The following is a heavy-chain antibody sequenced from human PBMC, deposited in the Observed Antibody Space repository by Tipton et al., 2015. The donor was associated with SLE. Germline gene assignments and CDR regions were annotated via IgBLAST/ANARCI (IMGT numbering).Heavy chain of an antibody. J-gene: IGHJ4*02. D-gene: IGHD2-2*01. CDR1: GGSISSYY. CDR2: IYYSGST. CDR3: ARGVGNLDY. Sequence: TLSLTCTASGGSISSYYWSWIRQPPGKGLEWIGYIYYSGSTNYNPSLKSRVTISIDTSKNHFSLNLSSVTAADTAVYYCARGVGNLDYWGQGTLVTVSS. V-gene: IGHV4-59*08.